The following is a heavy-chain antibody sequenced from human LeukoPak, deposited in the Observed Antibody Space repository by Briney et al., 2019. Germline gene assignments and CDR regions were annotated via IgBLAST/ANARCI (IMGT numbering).Heavy chain of an antibody. V-gene: IGHV3-48*03. CDR2: ISSSGSTI. CDR3: AELGITMIGGV. D-gene: IGHD3-10*02. CDR1: GFTSSSFE. J-gene: IGHJ6*04. Sequence: PGGSLRLSCTASGFTSSSFEMNWSRQAPGKGLGWVSYISSSGSTIYYADSVKGRFTISRDNAKNSLYLQMNSLRAEDTAVYYCAELGITMIGGVWGKGTTVTISS.